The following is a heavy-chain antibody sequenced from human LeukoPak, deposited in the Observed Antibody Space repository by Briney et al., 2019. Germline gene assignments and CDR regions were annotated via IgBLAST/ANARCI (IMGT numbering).Heavy chain of an antibody. CDR2: INHSGST. J-gene: IGHJ6*02. CDR3: ARRSHCTGDSCYPV. Sequence: SETLSLTCAVYGGSFSGYYWSWTRQPPGKGLEWIGEINHSGSTNYNPSLKSRVTISVDTSKNQFSLKLSSVTAADTAVYHCARRSHCTGDSCYPVWGQGTTVTVSS. D-gene: IGHD2-15*01. CDR1: GGSFSGYY. V-gene: IGHV4-34*01.